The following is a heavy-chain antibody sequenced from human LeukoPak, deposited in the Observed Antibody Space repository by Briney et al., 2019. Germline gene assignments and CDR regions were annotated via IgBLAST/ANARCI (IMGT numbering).Heavy chain of an antibody. D-gene: IGHD2-2*01. V-gene: IGHV4-59*11. J-gene: IGHJ3*02. CDR2: VDYGGST. Sequence: SETLSLTCTASGGSISSHYWSWIRQPPGKGLEWIGYVDYGGSTNYNPSLKSRVTVSVDTSKNQFSLKLNSVTAADTAVYYCARGVVPAALYAFDIWGQGTMVTVSS. CDR3: ARGVVPAALYAFDI. CDR1: GGSISSHY.